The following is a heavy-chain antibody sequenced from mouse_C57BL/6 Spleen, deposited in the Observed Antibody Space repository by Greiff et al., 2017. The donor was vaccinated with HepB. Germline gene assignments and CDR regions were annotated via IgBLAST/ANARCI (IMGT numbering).Heavy chain of an antibody. D-gene: IGHD4-1*01. CDR2: ISNGGGST. CDR1: GFTFSDYY. CDR3: ASQLGDYAMDY. J-gene: IGHJ4*01. V-gene: IGHV5-12*01. Sequence: EVMLVESGGGLVQPGGSLKLSCAASGFTFSDYYMYWVRQTPEKRLEWVAYISNGGGSTYYPDTVKGRFTISRDNAKNTLYLQMSRLKSEDTAMYYCASQLGDYAMDYWGQGTSVTVSS.